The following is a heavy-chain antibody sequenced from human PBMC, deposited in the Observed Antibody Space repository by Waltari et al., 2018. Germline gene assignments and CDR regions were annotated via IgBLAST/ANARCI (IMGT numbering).Heavy chain of an antibody. CDR2: IYWDDDK. Sequence: QITLKESGPTLVKPTQTLTLTCTFSGLPLRTPTVDVAWIRQPPGKALEWLALIYWDDDKRYSPSLKNRLTINRGTSKDQVILTMTNVDPADTATYFCVRKSTGYHWHFDLWGRGTLVTVSS. V-gene: IGHV2-5*02. D-gene: IGHD3-9*01. J-gene: IGHJ2*01. CDR3: VRKSTGYHWHFDL. CDR1: GLPLRTPTVD.